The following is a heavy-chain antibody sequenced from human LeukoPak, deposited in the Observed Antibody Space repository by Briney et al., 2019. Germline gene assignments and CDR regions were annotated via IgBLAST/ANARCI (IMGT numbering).Heavy chain of an antibody. D-gene: IGHD6-19*01. CDR1: GYTFNHHG. CDR3: ARDPSNTSGFYAYFDF. J-gene: IGHJ4*02. Sequence: EASVKVSCKGSGYTFNHHGISWVRQAPGQGLEWMGWISCYNGDTHYAQKFQGRVTMTTDTSTATAYMEMRSLGSDDTAIYYCARDPSNTSGFYAYFDFWGQGTLVTVSS. CDR2: ISCYNGDT. V-gene: IGHV1-18*01.